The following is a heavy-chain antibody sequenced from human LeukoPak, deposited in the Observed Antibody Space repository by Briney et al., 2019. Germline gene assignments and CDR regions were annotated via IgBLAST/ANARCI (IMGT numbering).Heavy chain of an antibody. CDR3: ARQPSTYYYDSSGYYSGAFDI. D-gene: IGHD3-22*01. CDR1: GGSISSSSYY. V-gene: IGHV4-39*01. Sequence: SETLSLTCTVSGGSISSSSYYWGWIRQPPGKGLEWIGSIYYSGSTYYNPSLKGRVTISVDTSKNQFSLKLSSVTAADTAVYYCARQPSTYYYDSSGYYSGAFDIWGQGTMVTVSS. CDR2: IYYSGST. J-gene: IGHJ3*02.